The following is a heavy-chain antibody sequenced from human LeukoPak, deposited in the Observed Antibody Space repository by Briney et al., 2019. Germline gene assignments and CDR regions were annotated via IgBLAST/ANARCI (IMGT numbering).Heavy chain of an antibody. Sequence: ASVKVSCKASGYTFTGYYMHWVRQAPGQGLEWMGWFNPNSGGTNYAQKFQGWVTMTRDTSIGTAYMELSRLRSDDTAVYYCAREMVAATSDAFDIWGQGTMVTVSS. CDR3: AREMVAATSDAFDI. CDR1: GYTFTGYY. V-gene: IGHV1-2*04. CDR2: FNPNSGGT. J-gene: IGHJ3*02. D-gene: IGHD2-15*01.